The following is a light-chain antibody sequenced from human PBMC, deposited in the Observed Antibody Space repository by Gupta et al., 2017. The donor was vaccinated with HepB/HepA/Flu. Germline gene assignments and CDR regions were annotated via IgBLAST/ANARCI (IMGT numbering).Light chain of an antibody. Sequence: DIVMTQSPLSLPVTPGEPASISCRSPQSLLHSNGYNYLDWYVQKPGQSPQLLIYLGSDRASGVPDRFSGSGSGTDFTLKISRVEAEDVGVYYCMQALHTPPTFGGGTKVEIK. CDR1: QSLLHSNGYNY. J-gene: IGKJ4*01. CDR2: LGS. CDR3: MQALHTPPT. V-gene: IGKV2-28*01.